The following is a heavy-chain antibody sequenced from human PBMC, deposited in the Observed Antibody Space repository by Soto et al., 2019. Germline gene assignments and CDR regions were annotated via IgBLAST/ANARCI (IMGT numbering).Heavy chain of an antibody. V-gene: IGHV3-21*01. D-gene: IGHD6-13*01. Sequence: PGGSLRFSCAASGFTFSSYGMNWVRQAPGKELEWVSSISSSSSYIYYADSVKGRFTIPRDNAKNSLYLQMNSLRAEDTAVYYCARDAAAGTQPSLWGQGTLVTVSS. CDR1: GFTFSSYG. CDR2: ISSSSSYI. CDR3: ARDAAAGTQPSL. J-gene: IGHJ4*02.